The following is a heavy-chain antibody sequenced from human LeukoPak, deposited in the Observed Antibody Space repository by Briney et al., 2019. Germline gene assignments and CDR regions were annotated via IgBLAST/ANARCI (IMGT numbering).Heavy chain of an antibody. CDR3: ARDEVLWFGELLSPPYGMDV. D-gene: IGHD3-10*01. V-gene: IGHV3-7*01. Sequence: GGSLRLSCVASGFTFGKYWMSWVRQAPGKGLEWVANIKLDGSEKNYVDSVKGRFTISRDNTKNSLYLQMNSLRAEDTAVYYCARDEVLWFGELLSPPYGMDVWGQGTTVTVSS. CDR1: GFTFGKYW. J-gene: IGHJ6*02. CDR2: IKLDGSEK.